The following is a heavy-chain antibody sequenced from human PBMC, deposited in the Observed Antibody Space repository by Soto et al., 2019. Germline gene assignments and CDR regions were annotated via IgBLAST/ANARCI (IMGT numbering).Heavy chain of an antibody. CDR3: ARYFRHINYVSPFDY. Sequence: ASVKVSCKASGGTFSSYTISWVRQAPGQGLEWMGRIIPILGIANYAQKFQGRVTITADKSTSTAYMELSSLRSEDTAVYYCARYFRHINYVSPFDYWGQGTLVTVSS. J-gene: IGHJ4*02. D-gene: IGHD4-4*01. V-gene: IGHV1-69*02. CDR1: GGTFSSYT. CDR2: IIPILGIA.